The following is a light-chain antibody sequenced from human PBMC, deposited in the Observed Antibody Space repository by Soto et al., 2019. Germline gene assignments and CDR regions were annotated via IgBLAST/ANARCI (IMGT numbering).Light chain of an antibody. J-gene: IGKJ1*01. CDR1: QSVSSN. V-gene: IGKV3-15*01. CDR3: QQYNNWWT. CDR2: GAS. Sequence: ELALTPSPCTLSLSPGERATLSCRASQSVSSNLAWYQQKPGQAPRLLIYGASTRATGIPARFSGSGSGTDFTLTISSLQSEDFAVYYCQQYNNWWTFGQGTKVDIK.